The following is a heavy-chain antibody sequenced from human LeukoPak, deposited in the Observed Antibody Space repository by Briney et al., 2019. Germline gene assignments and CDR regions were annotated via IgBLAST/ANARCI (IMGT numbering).Heavy chain of an antibody. J-gene: IGHJ4*02. CDR2: ISSSSNTI. D-gene: IGHD3-10*01. CDR1: GFSFSSYN. Sequence: GGSLRLSCAASGFSFSSYNMNWVRQAPGKGLEWVSYISSSSNTIYYADSVKGRFTISRDNANYSLYLQMNSLRDEDTAVYYCARNRWFGEYLFDYWGQGTLLTVST. V-gene: IGHV3-48*02. CDR3: ARNRWFGEYLFDY.